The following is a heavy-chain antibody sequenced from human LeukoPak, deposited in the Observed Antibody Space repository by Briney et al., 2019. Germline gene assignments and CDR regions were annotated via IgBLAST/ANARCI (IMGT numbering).Heavy chain of an antibody. D-gene: IGHD6-19*01. CDR1: GFTVSWNH. V-gene: IGHV3-53*01. CDR2: IYNGDKT. J-gene: IGHJ4*02. CDR3: ARYEQWLAFDS. Sequence: GGSLRLSCAASGFTVSWNHMGWVRQAPGKGLEWVSVIYNGDKTNYSDSVESRFTISRDSSKNTRFLQMNSLRVEDTAVYYCARYEQWLAFDSWGQGTLVTVSS.